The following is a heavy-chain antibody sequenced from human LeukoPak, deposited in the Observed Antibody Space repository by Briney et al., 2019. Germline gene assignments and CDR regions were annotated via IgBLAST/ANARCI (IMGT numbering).Heavy chain of an antibody. Sequence: SGGSLRLSSPASGFTFSSYWMHWVRHAPGKGLVRVSRINSDGSSTSYADSVKGRFTISRDNAKNTLYLQMNSLRAEDTAVYYCAREGRRQMATTFDYWGQGTLVTVSS. CDR1: GFTFSSYW. CDR2: INSDGSST. J-gene: IGHJ4*02. D-gene: IGHD5-24*01. CDR3: AREGRRQMATTFDY. V-gene: IGHV3-74*01.